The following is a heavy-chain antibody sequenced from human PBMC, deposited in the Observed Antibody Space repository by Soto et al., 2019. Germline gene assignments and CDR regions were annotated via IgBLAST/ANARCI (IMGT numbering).Heavy chain of an antibody. CDR1: GLTFSDYP. CDR3: ASDRDYSFDY. CDR2: IRSGGDIK. J-gene: IGHJ4*02. D-gene: IGHD3-10*01. V-gene: IGHV3-48*04. Sequence: GGSLRLSCAASGLTFSDYPMNWVRQAPGKGLEWVSHIRSGGDIKNYADSVRGRFTISRDNVKNSLFLEMTSLRPEDTAVYYCASDRDYSFDYWGQGTLVTVSS.